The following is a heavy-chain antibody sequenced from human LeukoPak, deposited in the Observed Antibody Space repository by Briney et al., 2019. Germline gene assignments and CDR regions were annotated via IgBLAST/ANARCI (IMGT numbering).Heavy chain of an antibody. Sequence: GGSLRLSCAASGFIFTKYWMHWVRQAPGKGLVWVSHVNSDGSATSYADSVKGRFTISRDNAKNTVYLHMNSLRVEDTAVYYCTSFYETNWGQGTLVTVSP. CDR1: GFIFTKYW. CDR2: VNSDGSAT. CDR3: TSFYETN. D-gene: IGHD2/OR15-2a*01. V-gene: IGHV3-74*01. J-gene: IGHJ4*02.